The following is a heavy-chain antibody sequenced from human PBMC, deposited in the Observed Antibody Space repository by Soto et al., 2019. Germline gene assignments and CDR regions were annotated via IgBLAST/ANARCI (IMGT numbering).Heavy chain of an antibody. Sequence: QVHLVESGGGVVQPGRSLRLSCAASGLTFSNYAMHWVRQAPGKGLEWVAFISYDGTNRCYPDSVKGRFTISRDNSKNTLYLQMNSLKTEYTAVYYCARESSSTVTTGGGGSAKDYWGQGTLVTVSS. CDR2: ISYDGTNR. CDR3: ARESSSTVTTGGGGSAKDY. V-gene: IGHV3-30-3*01. J-gene: IGHJ4*02. D-gene: IGHD4-17*01. CDR1: GLTFSNYA.